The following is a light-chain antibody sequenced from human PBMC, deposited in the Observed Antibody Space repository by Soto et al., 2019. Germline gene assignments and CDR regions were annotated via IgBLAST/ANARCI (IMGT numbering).Light chain of an antibody. J-gene: IGLJ2*01. CDR2: EVS. V-gene: IGLV2-18*02. CDR1: SSDVGSYNR. Sequence: QSVLTQPPSLSGSPGQSVTISCTGTSSDVGSYNRVSWYQQPPGTAPKLMIYEVSNRPSGVSNRFSGSKSGNTASLTISGLQAEDEADYYCSSYTSSSIVVFGGGSKVTVL. CDR3: SSYTSSSIVV.